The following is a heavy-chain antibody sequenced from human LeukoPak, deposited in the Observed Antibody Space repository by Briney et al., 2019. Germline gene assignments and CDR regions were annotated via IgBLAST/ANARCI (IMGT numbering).Heavy chain of an antibody. CDR1: GFTVSSNY. V-gene: IGHV3-53*01. J-gene: IGHJ5*02. CDR2: IYSGGST. CDR3: ARGPPGYSSGWEFDP. D-gene: IGHD6-19*01. Sequence: GGSLRLSCAASGFTVSSNYMSWVRQAPGKGLEWVSVIYSGGSTYYADSVKGRFTISRDNSKNTLYLQMNSLRAEDTAVYYCARGPPGYSSGWEFDPWGQGTLVTVSS.